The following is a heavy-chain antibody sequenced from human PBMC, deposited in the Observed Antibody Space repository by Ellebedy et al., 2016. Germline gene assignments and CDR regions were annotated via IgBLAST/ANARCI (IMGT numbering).Heavy chain of an antibody. V-gene: IGHV3-74*01. CDR3: AKDRDDDGDYVFDS. J-gene: IGHJ4*02. CDR2: INSDGTST. Sequence: GGSLRLSXAVSGFTFSIYWMHWVRQAPGKGLVWVSRINSDGTSTSYADSVKGRFTISRDNAKNTLYLQMNSLRAEDTAVYYCAKDRDDDGDYVFDSWGQGTLVTVSS. D-gene: IGHD4-17*01. CDR1: GFTFSIYW.